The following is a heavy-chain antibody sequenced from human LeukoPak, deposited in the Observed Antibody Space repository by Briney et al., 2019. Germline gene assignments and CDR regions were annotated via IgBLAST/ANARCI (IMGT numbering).Heavy chain of an antibody. V-gene: IGHV3-66*01. D-gene: IGHD2-21*01. CDR3: ARDGGIGPWGFDP. CDR1: GFXVSSNY. Sequence: GGSLRLSCAASGFXVSSNYISWVRQAPGKGLEWVSVIYSGGSTYYADSVKGRFTISRDSSKNTLYLQMNSLRAEDTAVYYCARDGGIGPWGFDPWGQGTQVTVSS. J-gene: IGHJ5*02. CDR2: IYSGGST.